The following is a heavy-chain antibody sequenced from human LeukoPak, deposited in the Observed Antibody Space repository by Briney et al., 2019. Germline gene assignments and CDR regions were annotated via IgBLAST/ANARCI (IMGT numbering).Heavy chain of an antibody. D-gene: IGHD6-6*01. CDR3: ARICDYSSFFF. CDR2: IYYSGST. CDR1: GGSISSSSYY. J-gene: IGHJ4*02. Sequence: SETLSLTCTVSGGSISSSSYYWGWIRQPPGKGLEWIGSIYYSGSTYYNPSLKSRVTISVDTSKNQFSLKLSSVTAADTAVYYCARICDYSSFFFWGQGTLVTVSS. V-gene: IGHV4-39*07.